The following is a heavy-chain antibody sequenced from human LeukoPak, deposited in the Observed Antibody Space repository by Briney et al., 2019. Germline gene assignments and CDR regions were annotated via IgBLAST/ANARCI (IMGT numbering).Heavy chain of an antibody. CDR3: ARWKPRSDALDV. V-gene: IGHV3-21*01. CDR1: GFTFTTYS. CDR2: ISTRDTFT. Sequence: GGSLRLSCEASGFTFTTYSMTWVRQTPGEGLEWVSSISTRDTFTNYADSVKGRFTISRDNAKNSLFLQMTSLRAEDTAMYYCARWKPRSDALDVWGKGTM. J-gene: IGHJ3*01. D-gene: IGHD1-1*01.